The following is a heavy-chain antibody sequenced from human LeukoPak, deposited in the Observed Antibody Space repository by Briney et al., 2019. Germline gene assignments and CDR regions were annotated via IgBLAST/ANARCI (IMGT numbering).Heavy chain of an antibody. CDR3: AKGSRSIAVDNLCDY. D-gene: IGHD6-6*01. CDR2: TSYEGTNK. V-gene: IGHV3-30-3*01. CDR1: GFIFSNYA. J-gene: IGHJ4*02. Sequence: GRSLRLSCAASGFIFSNYALHWVRQAPGKGLEWVALTSYEGTNKYYADSVKGRFTISRDNSKNTLYLQMNSLRAEDTAVYYCAKGSRSIAVDNLCDYWGQGTLVTVSS.